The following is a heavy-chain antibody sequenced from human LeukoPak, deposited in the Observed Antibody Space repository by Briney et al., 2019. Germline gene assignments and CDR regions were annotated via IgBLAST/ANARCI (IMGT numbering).Heavy chain of an antibody. J-gene: IGHJ4*02. Sequence: SETLSLTCSVSGSSISSYYWSWVRQPAGKGLEWIGRIYSTGSTNYSPSLKSRVTISVDTSKNQFSLKLSSVTAADTAVYYCARHPIANYGSGPRGFDYWGQGTLVTVSS. V-gene: IGHV4-4*07. D-gene: IGHD3-10*01. CDR2: IYSTGST. CDR3: ARHPIANYGSGPRGFDY. CDR1: GSSISSYY.